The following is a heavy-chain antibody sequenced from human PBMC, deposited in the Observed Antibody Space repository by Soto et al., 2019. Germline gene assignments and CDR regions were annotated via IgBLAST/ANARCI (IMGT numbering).Heavy chain of an antibody. D-gene: IGHD3-3*02. Sequence: PGESLKISCKGVGYKFGSAWIGWVRQMPGKGLEWMGIIKPGTSDIRYSPSCRGHVTISADEAVSTAYLQWSSLKASDTDMYYCARPLSHICDSWGQGTLVTVSS. CDR2: IKPGTSDI. V-gene: IGHV5-51*01. CDR3: ARPLSHICDS. CDR1: GYKFGSAW. J-gene: IGHJ4*02.